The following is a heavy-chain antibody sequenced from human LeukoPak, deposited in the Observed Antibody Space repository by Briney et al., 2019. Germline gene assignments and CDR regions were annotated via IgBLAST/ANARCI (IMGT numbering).Heavy chain of an antibody. Sequence: GASVKVSCKASGYTFTSYGISWVRQAPGQGLEWMGWISAYNGNTNYAQKLQGKVTMTTDTSTSTAYMELRSLRSDDTAVYYCARDWRLGGYYSFDYWGQGTLVTVSS. CDR1: GYTFTSYG. CDR2: ISAYNGNT. V-gene: IGHV1-18*01. J-gene: IGHJ4*02. D-gene: IGHD3-22*01. CDR3: ARDWRLGGYYSFDY.